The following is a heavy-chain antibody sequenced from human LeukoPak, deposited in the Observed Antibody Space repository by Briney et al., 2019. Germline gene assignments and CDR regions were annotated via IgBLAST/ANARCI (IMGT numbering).Heavy chain of an antibody. V-gene: IGHV3-48*03. J-gene: IGHJ4*02. CDR2: ISSSGSTI. CDR3: AKDKKGYCSSASCTYFDY. Sequence: GGSLRLSCAASGFTFSSYEMNWVRQAPGKGLEWVSYISSSGSTIYYADSVKGRFTISRDNAKNTLYLQMNSLRAEDTAVYYCAKDKKGYCSSASCTYFDYWGQGTLVTVSS. CDR1: GFTFSSYE. D-gene: IGHD2-2*01.